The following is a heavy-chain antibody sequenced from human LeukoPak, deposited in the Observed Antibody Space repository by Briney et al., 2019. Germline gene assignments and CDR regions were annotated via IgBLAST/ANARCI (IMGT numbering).Heavy chain of an antibody. Sequence: ASVKVSCKASGGTFSSYAISRVRQAPGQGLEWMGGIIPIFGTANYAQKFQGRVTITADESTSTAYMELSSLRSEDTAVYYCARGGAHWDAFDIWGQGTMVTVSS. CDR1: GGTFSSYA. CDR3: ARGGAHWDAFDI. CDR2: IIPIFGTA. D-gene: IGHD1-1*01. V-gene: IGHV1-69*13. J-gene: IGHJ3*02.